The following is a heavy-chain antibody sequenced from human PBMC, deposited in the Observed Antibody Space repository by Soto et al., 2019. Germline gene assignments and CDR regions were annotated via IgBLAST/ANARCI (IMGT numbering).Heavy chain of an antibody. CDR2: IYYSGST. J-gene: IGHJ5*02. CDR3: ARRPRIAAAGTGWFDP. Sequence: SETLSLTCTVSGGSISSSSYYWGWIRQPPGKGLEWIGSIYYSGSTYYNPSLKSRVTISVDTSKNQFSLKLSSVTAADTAVYYCARRPRIAAAGTGWFDPWGQGTLVTVPQ. V-gene: IGHV4-39*01. D-gene: IGHD6-13*01. CDR1: GGSISSSSYY.